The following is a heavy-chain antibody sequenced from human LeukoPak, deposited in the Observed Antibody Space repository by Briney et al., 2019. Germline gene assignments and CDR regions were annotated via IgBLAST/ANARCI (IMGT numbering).Heavy chain of an antibody. CDR3: ARGRYYGSGSYYYAFDI. Sequence: SETLSLTCTVSGGSISSGGYYWSWIRQHPGKGLEWIGYIYYSGSTYYKPSLESRVTISVDTSKNQFSLKLSSVTAADTAVYYCARGRYYGSGSYYYAFDIWGQGTMVTVSS. CDR2: IYYSGST. D-gene: IGHD3-10*01. V-gene: IGHV4-31*03. J-gene: IGHJ3*02. CDR1: GGSISSGGYY.